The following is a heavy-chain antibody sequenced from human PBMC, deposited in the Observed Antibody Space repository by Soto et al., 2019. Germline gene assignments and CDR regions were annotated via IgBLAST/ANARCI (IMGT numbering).Heavy chain of an antibody. CDR1: GGTFCSYA. CDR2: IIPIFGTA. J-gene: IGHJ5*02. Sequence: EASVKVSCKASGGTFCSYAISWVRQDPGQGLEWMGGIIPIFGTANYAQKFQGRVTITADESTSTAYMELSSLRSEDTAVYYCARSGSRVLWFGELLSGVNWFDPWGQGTQVTVS. D-gene: IGHD3-10*01. CDR3: ARSGSRVLWFGELLSGVNWFDP. V-gene: IGHV1-69*13.